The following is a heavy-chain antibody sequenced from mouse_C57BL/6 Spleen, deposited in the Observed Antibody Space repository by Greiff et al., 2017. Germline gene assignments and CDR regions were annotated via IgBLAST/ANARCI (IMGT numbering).Heavy chain of an antibody. J-gene: IGHJ1*03. CDR2: ISYDGSN. CDR1: GYSITSGYY. CDR3: ARGGSSYDWYFDV. Sequence: EVQLQESGPGLVKPSQSLSLTCSVTGYSITSGYYWNWIRQFPGNKLEWMGYISYDGSNNYNPSLKNRISITRDTSKNQFFLKFNSVTTEDTATYYCARGGSSYDWYFDVWGTGTTVTVSS. D-gene: IGHD1-1*01. V-gene: IGHV3-6*01.